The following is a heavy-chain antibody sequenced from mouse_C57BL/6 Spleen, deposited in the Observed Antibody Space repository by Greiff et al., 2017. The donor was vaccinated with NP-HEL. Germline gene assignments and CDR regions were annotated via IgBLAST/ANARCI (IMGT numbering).Heavy chain of an antibody. J-gene: IGHJ2*01. CDR3: ASAELDYYLDY. CDR2: INPSTGGT. Sequence: VQLQQSGPELVKPGASVKISCKASGYSFTGYYMNWVKQSPEKSLEWIGEINPSTGGTTYNQKFKAKATLTVDKSSSTAYMQLKSLTSEDSAVYYCASAELDYYLDYWGQGTTLTVSS. CDR1: GYSFTGYY. V-gene: IGHV1-42*01.